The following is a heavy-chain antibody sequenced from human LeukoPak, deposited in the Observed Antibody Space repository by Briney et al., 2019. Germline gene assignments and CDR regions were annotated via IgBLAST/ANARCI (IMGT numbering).Heavy chain of an antibody. D-gene: IGHD5-18*01. CDR2: IIPIFGTA. CDR1: GGTFSSYA. V-gene: IGHV1-69*05. J-gene: IGHJ4*02. CDR3: ARGGKRRGYSYG. Sequence: SVKVSCKASGGTFSSYAISWVRQAPGQGLEWMGGIIPIFGTANYAQKFQGRVTITTDESTSTAYMELSSLRSEDTAVYYCARGGKRRGYSYGWGQGTLVTVSS.